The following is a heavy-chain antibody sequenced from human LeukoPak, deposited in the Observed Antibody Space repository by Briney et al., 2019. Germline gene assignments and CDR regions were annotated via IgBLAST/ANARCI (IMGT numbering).Heavy chain of an antibody. V-gene: IGHV1-24*01. CDR1: GYTLTELS. CDR3: ARDRHSSSWSPDNWFDP. CDR2: FDPEDGET. J-gene: IGHJ5*02. Sequence: ASVKVSCKVSGYTLTELSMHWVRQAPGKGLEWMGGFDPEDGETIYAQKFQGRVTMTEDTSTDTAYMELSSLRSEDTAVYYCARDRHSSSWSPDNWFDPWGQGTLVTVSS. D-gene: IGHD6-13*01.